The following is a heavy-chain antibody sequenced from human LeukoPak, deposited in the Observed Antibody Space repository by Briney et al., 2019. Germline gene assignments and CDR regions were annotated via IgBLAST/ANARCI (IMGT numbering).Heavy chain of an antibody. J-gene: IGHJ4*02. CDR3: AKDLRIRAGVPDY. CDR2: ISSGGGFT. Sequence: GGSLRLSCAASGFTFSTYAMSWVRQAPGKGLEWVSTISSGGGFTYYSDCVKGRFTISRDSSKNTLCLQMNSLRAEDTAVYYCAKDLRIRAGVPDYWGQGTLVTVSS. CDR1: GFTFSTYA. V-gene: IGHV3-23*01. D-gene: IGHD2-8*01.